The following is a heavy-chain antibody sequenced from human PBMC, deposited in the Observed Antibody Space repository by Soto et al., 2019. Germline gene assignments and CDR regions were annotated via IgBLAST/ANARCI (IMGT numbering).Heavy chain of an antibody. CDR2: IVVDSGNT. CDR1: GFTFTSSA. D-gene: IGHD2-2*01. V-gene: IGHV1-58*01. J-gene: IGHJ6*02. Sequence: SVKVSCKASGFTFTSSAVQWVRQARGQRLEWIGWIVVDSGNTNYAQKFQERVTITRDMSTSTAYMELSSLRSEDTAVYYCAAGCSSTSCYHDVWGQGTTVTVSS. CDR3: AAGCSSTSCYHDV.